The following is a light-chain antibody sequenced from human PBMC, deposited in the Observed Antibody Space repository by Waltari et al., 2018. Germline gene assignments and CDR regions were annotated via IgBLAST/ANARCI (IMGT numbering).Light chain of an antibody. CDR2: GAS. Sequence: EIVMTQSPATLSVSPGERATLACRANPTVRSNLAWYQQKPGQAPRLLIYGASTRATGIPARFSASGSGTEFTLTISALQSEDFAVYYCQQYQNWPRTFGQGTKVEIK. V-gene: IGKV3-15*01. CDR3: QQYQNWPRT. CDR1: PTVRSN. J-gene: IGKJ1*01.